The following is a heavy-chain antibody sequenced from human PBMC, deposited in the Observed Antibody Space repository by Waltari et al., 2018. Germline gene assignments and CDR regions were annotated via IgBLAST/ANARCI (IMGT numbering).Heavy chain of an antibody. J-gene: IGHJ4*02. CDR2: ISATGSST. CDR3: ARRTS. Sequence: DVQMLESGGGLVQPGGSLRLSCEASGFAFSNYAMFWVRQTPGKGLEWVSGISATGSSTYNADSVRGRCTISRDNSKSTLFLQINGLRTDDTAVYYCARRTSWGRGTLVTVSS. CDR1: GFAFSNYA. V-gene: IGHV3-23*01.